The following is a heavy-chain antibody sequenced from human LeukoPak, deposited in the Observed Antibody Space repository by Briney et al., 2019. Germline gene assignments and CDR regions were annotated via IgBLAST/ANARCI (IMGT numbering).Heavy chain of an antibody. CDR3: ASWPGGWYGEDS. J-gene: IGHJ4*02. Sequence: PGGSLRLSCAASGFTVSSNYMSWVRQPPGKGLEWVSVIYGGGSTYYADSVKGRFTISRDTPKNTLYLQMNSLRVEDTAVYYCASWPGGWYGEDSWGQGTLVTVSS. D-gene: IGHD6-19*01. CDR2: IYGGGST. V-gene: IGHV3-53*01. CDR1: GFTVSSNY.